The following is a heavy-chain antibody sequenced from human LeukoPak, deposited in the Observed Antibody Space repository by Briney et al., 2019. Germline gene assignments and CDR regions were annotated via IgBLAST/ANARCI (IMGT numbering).Heavy chain of an antibody. CDR3: ARDRALSSTRLHAFDI. V-gene: IGHV1-69*01. CDR2: IIPIFGTA. CDR1: GGTFSSYA. D-gene: IGHD2-2*01. J-gene: IGHJ3*02. Sequence: SVKVSCKASGGTFSSYAISWVRQAPGQGLEWMGGIIPIFGTANYARKFQGRVTITADESTSTAYMELSSLRSEDTAVYYCARDRALSSTRLHAFDIWGQGTMVTVSS.